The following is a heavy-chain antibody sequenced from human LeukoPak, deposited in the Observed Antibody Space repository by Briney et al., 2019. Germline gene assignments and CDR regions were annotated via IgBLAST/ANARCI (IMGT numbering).Heavy chain of an antibody. CDR3: ARDRVSWHYFDY. Sequence: SETLSLTCIVSGDSINTTTYYWGCIRQPPGKGLEWIGSIYYTGSTYYNPSLKSRVTISVDTSKNQFSLKLTSVTAADTAMYYCARDRVSWHYFDYWGQGTLLTVSS. CDR1: GDSINTTTYY. CDR2: IYYTGST. D-gene: IGHD5/OR15-5a*01. V-gene: IGHV4-39*07. J-gene: IGHJ4*02.